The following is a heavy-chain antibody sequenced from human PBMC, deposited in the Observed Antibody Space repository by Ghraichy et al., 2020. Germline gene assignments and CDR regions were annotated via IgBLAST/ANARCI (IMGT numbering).Heavy chain of an antibody. J-gene: IGHJ3*02. V-gene: IGHV1-69*13. CDR2: IIPIFGTG. CDR3: ARVILNNSGWYKNAFDI. D-gene: IGHD6-19*01. Sequence: SVKVSCKASGGTFRNYAINWVRQAPGQGLEWLGGIIPIFGTGNYAQKFQGRVTITADESTSTAYMELRSLRSEDTAVYYCARVILNNSGWYKNAFDIWGQGTMVTVSS. CDR1: GGTFRNYA.